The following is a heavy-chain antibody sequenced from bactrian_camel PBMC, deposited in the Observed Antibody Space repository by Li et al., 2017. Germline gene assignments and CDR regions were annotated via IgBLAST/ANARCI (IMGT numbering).Heavy chain of an antibody. J-gene: IGHJ1*01. V-gene: IGHV3S55*01. Sequence: HVQLVESGGGSVQAGGSLRLSCAAPGYRYDTYCMAWFRQSPGKEREGVAAIRRDDLTAYTDSVKGRFTISKDNAGNSLFLHMTNLKPEDTAMYYCAADEGVCGLWRTFP. D-gene: IGHD1*01. CDR2: IRRDDLT. CDR3: AADEGVCGLWRTFP. CDR1: GYRYDTYC.